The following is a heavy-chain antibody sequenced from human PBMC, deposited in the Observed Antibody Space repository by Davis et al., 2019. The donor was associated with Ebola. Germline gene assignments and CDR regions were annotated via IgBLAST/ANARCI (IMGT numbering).Heavy chain of an antibody. CDR3: ARGLWEWLVFDY. J-gene: IGHJ4*02. D-gene: IGHD6-19*01. Sequence: GESLKISCTASGFTFSNHEMMWVRQAPGKELEWISYIFGCGSPKYYADSVTGRFSISRDNVKNSLYLEMNSLRAEDTAVYYCARGLWEWLVFDYWGQGTLVTVSS. CDR2: IFGCGSPK. CDR1: GFTFSNHE. V-gene: IGHV3-48*03.